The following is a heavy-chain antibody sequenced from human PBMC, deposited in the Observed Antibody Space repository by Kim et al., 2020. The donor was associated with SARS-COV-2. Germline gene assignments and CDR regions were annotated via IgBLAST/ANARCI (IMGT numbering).Heavy chain of an antibody. Sequence: GESLKISCKGSGYSFTSYWIGWVRQMPGKGLEWMGIIYPGDSDTRYSPSFQGQVTISADKSISTAYLQWSSLKASDTAMYYCARIQNYYGSGSYHNEYYFDYWGQGTLVTVSS. CDR1: GYSFTSYW. V-gene: IGHV5-51*01. CDR3: ARIQNYYGSGSYHNEYYFDY. CDR2: IYPGDSDT. J-gene: IGHJ4*02. D-gene: IGHD3-10*01.